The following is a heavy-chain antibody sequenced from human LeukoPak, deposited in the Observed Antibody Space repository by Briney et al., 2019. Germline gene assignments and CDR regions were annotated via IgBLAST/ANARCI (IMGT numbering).Heavy chain of an antibody. CDR3: ARDALIAAAGNNWFDP. Sequence: PSETLSLTCTVSGGSISSYYWSWIRQPAGKGLEWIGRIYTSGSTNYNPSLKSRVTMSVDTSKNQFSLKLSSVTPADTAVYYCARDALIAAAGNNWFDPWGQGTLVTVSS. V-gene: IGHV4-4*07. D-gene: IGHD6-13*01. CDR2: IYTSGST. CDR1: GGSISSYY. J-gene: IGHJ5*02.